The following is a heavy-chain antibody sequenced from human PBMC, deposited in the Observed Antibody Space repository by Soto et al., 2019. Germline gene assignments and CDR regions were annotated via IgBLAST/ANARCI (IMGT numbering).Heavy chain of an antibody. CDR2: NHHTGST. CDR3: ATGDLTAGELFFGY. Sequence: QVQLQESGPGLVKPSQTLSLTCTVSGGSVTSGGYYCNWIRQHPGKGLEWIGYNHHTGSTFYNPSLRSRVTISVDMSKNQFSLKMTSVTAADTAVYYCATGDLTAGELFFGYWGQGMLVTVSS. J-gene: IGHJ4*02. D-gene: IGHD3-10*01. V-gene: IGHV4-31*03. CDR1: GGSVTSGGYY.